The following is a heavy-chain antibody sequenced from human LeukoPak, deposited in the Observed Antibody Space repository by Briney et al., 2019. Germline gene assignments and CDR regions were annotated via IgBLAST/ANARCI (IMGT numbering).Heavy chain of an antibody. CDR3: STTNDGGGYQWGDFFDF. CDR2: IIPNLGTT. V-gene: IGHV1-69*04. CDR1: GGTSNSHA. J-gene: IGHJ4*02. D-gene: IGHD3-22*01. Sequence: ASVKVSCKASGGTSNSHAISWVRQAPGQGLEWMGRIIPNLGTTNRAQNFQDRVTLTADKSTNTAYMELTSLTSDDTAVYYCSTTNDGGGYQWGDFFDFWGQGTLVTVSS.